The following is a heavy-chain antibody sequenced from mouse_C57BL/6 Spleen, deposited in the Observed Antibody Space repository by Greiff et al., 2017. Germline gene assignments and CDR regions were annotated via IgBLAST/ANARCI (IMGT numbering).Heavy chain of an antibody. Sequence: EVKLMESGGGLVKPGGSLKLSCAASGFTFSDYGMHWVRQAPEKGLEWVAYISSGSSTIYYADTVKGRFTISRDNAKNTLFLQMTSLRSEDTAMYYCARQITTVVATRYFDVWGTGTTVTVSS. D-gene: IGHD1-1*01. CDR1: GFTFSDYG. V-gene: IGHV5-17*01. J-gene: IGHJ1*03. CDR2: ISSGSSTI. CDR3: ARQITTVVATRYFDV.